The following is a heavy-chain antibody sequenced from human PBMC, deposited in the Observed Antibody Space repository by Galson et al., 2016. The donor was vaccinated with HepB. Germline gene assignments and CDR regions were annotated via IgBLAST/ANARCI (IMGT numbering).Heavy chain of an antibody. CDR3: ARYFLFAHDL. D-gene: IGHD3-9*01. V-gene: IGHV3-23*01. CDR2: ITGSAYTT. Sequence: SLRLSCAASGFTFKNYALSWVRQAPGKGLEWVSGITGSAYTTYYADSVKGRFTISRDNAKNSLYLQMNSLRAEDTAVYYCARYFLFAHDLWGPGTLVTVSS. CDR1: GFTFKNYA. J-gene: IGHJ5*02.